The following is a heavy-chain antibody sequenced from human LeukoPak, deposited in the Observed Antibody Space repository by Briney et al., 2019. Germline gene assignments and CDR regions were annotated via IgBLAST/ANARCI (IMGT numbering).Heavy chain of an antibody. J-gene: IGHJ6*02. CDR3: ARDRGQQLVLYYYGMSV. Sequence: ASVKVSCKASGYTFTSYGISWVRQAPGQGLEWMGWISAYNGNTNYAQKLQGRVTMTTDTSTSTAYMELRSLRSGDTAVYYCARDRGQQLVLYYYGMSVWGQGTRSPSP. CDR1: GYTFTSYG. CDR2: ISAYNGNT. V-gene: IGHV1-18*01. D-gene: IGHD6-13*01.